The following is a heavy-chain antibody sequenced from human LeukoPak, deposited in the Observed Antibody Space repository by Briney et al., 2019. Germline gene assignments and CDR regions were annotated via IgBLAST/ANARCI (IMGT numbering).Heavy chain of an antibody. D-gene: IGHD4-23*01. CDR3: ARDRGYSSFDY. V-gene: IGHV3-7*01. CDR1: AFTLSTYW. J-gene: IGHJ4*02. CDR2: IKEDGSEI. Sequence: PGGSLRLSCAASAFTLSTYWMSWVRQAPGKGLEWVANIKEDGSEINYVDSVKGRFTISRDNAKNSLYLQMNSLRVEDTAVYYCARDRGYSSFDYRGQGTLVTVSS.